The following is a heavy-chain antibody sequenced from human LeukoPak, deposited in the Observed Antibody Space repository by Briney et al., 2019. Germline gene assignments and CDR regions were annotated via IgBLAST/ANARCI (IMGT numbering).Heavy chain of an antibody. J-gene: IGHJ4*02. CDR1: GGSYSGYY. CDR2: INHSGST. D-gene: IGHD1-26*01. V-gene: IGHV4-34*01. CDR3: ATRTHSGNYIGYFDY. Sequence: SETLSLTCAVYGGSYSGYYWSWIRQPPGKGLEWIGEINHSGSTNYNPSLKSRVTISVDTSKNQFSLKLSSVTAADTAVYYCATRTHSGNYIGYFDYWGQGTLVTVSS.